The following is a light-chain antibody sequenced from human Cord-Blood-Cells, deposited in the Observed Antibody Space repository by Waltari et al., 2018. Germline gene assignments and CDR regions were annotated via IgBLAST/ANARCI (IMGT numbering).Light chain of an antibody. CDR3: QQYYSTPPT. J-gene: IGKJ4*01. V-gene: IGKV4-1*01. CDR1: QSVLYSSNNKNY. CDR2: WAS. Sequence: DNVMTLSPDSRALSMGERATIDCKPSQSVLYSSNNKNYLAWYQQKPGQPPQLLIYWASTRESGVPDRFSGSGSGTDFTLTISRLQAEDVAVYYCQQYYSTPPTFGGGPKVEIK.